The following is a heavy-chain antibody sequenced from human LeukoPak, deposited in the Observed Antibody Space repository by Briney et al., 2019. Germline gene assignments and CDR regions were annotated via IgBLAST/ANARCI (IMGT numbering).Heavy chain of an antibody. V-gene: IGHV3-30*07. Sequence: GGSLRLSCAASGFTFSSYAMHWVRQAPCKGLEGVAVISYDGSNKYYADSVKGRFTISRDNSKKTLYLQMNSLRDEETAVYYCAKESVGAIRGTFDYWGQGTLVTVSS. CDR2: ISYDGSNK. J-gene: IGHJ4*02. CDR1: GFTFSSYA. D-gene: IGHD1-26*01. CDR3: AKESVGAIRGTFDY.